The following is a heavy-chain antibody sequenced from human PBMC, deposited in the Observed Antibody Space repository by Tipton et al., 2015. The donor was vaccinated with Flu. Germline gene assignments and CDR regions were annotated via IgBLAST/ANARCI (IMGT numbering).Heavy chain of an antibody. D-gene: IGHD6-6*01. CDR2: IIPIFRIP. Sequence: QLVQSGAEVKKPGSSMKVSCKASGGTFISYTISWVRQAPGKGLEWMGGIIPIFRIPNYAQKFQGRVTITADESTSTAYMELSSLRSEDTAIYYCAGARPGSNYYYFFGMDVWGQGTTVAVSS. V-gene: IGHV1-69*01. J-gene: IGHJ6*02. CDR3: AGARPGSNYYYFFGMDV. CDR1: GGTFISYT.